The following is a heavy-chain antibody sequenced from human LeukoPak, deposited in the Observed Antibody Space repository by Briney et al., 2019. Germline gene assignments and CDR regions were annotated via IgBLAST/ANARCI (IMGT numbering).Heavy chain of an antibody. CDR1: GFTFSSYA. D-gene: IGHD3-10*01. CDR2: ISYDGSNK. V-gene: IGHV3-30*04. Sequence: GGSLRLSCAASGFTFSSYAMHWVRQAPGKGLEWVAVISYDGSNKYYADSVKGRFTISSDNFKNTLYLQMNSLRAEDTAVYYCATDYSNGSGSYYNRFDFWGQGTLVTVSS. J-gene: IGHJ4*02. CDR3: ATDYSNGSGSYYNRFDF.